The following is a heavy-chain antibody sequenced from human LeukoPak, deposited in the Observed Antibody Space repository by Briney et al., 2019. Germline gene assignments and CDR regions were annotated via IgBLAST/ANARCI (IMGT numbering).Heavy chain of an antibody. Sequence: SETLSLTCTVSGGSISSGGYYWSWIRQHPGKGLEWIGYIYYSGSTYYNPSLKSRVTISVDTSKNQFSLKLSSVTAADTAVYYCARSGYSYGYFLGKFDYWAREPWSPSPQ. CDR2: IYYSGST. V-gene: IGHV4-31*03. CDR3: ARSGYSYGYFLGKFDY. D-gene: IGHD5-18*01. J-gene: IGHJ4*02. CDR1: GGSISSGGYY.